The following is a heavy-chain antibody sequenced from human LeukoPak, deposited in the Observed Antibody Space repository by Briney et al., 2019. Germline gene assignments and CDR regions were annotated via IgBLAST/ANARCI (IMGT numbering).Heavy chain of an antibody. D-gene: IGHD3-9*01. CDR3: ARVELTGYCDFDY. J-gene: IGHJ4*02. V-gene: IGHV4-30-4*01. CDR1: GGSISSGDYY. CDR2: IYYSGST. Sequence: SETLSLTCTVSGGSISSGDYYWSWIRQPPGKGLEWIGYIYYSGSTYYNPSLKSRVTISVDTSKNQFSLKLSSVTAADTAVYYCARVELTGYCDFDYWGQGTLVTVSS.